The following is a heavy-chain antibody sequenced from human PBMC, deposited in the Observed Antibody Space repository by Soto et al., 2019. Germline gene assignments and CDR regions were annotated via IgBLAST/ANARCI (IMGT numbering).Heavy chain of an antibody. D-gene: IGHD2-2*01. Sequence: GSLRLACAASGXTVSSYEMDWVRQPPGKGLDLVSYISSSGSTIYYADSVKGRFTISRDNAKNSLYLQMNSLRAEDTAVYYFARDDEDIVVVPAPFYYYGMDVWGQGTTGTVSS. V-gene: IGHV3-48*03. CDR2: ISSSGSTI. J-gene: IGHJ6*02. CDR1: GXTVSSYE. CDR3: ARDDEDIVVVPAPFYYYGMDV.